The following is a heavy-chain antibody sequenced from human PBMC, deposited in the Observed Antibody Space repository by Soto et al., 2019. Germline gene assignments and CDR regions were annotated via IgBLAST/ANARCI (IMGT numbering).Heavy chain of an antibody. CDR3: ARPIAAAGTDAFDI. D-gene: IGHD6-13*01. CDR1: GGTFSSYA. Sequence: SVKVSFKASGGTFSSYAISWLRQAPGQGLEWMGGIIPIFGTANYGQKFQGRVTITADESTSTAYMELSSLRSEDTAVYYCARPIAAAGTDAFDIWGQGTMVTVSS. V-gene: IGHV1-69*13. CDR2: IIPIFGTA. J-gene: IGHJ3*02.